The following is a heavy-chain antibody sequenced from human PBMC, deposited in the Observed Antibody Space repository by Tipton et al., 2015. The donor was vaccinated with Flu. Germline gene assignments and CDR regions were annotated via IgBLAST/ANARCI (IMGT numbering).Heavy chain of an antibody. CDR2: IYYSGST. CDR1: GGSISSYY. CDR3: ARGTAADCSSTSCYDSVADAFDI. D-gene: IGHD2-2*01. J-gene: IGHJ3*02. V-gene: IGHV4-59*12. Sequence: TLSLTCTVSGGSISSYYWSWIRQPPGKGLEWIGYIYYSGSTNYNPSLKSRVTISVDTSKNQFSLKLSSVTAADTAVYYCARGTAADCSSTSCYDSVADAFDIWGQGTMVTVSS.